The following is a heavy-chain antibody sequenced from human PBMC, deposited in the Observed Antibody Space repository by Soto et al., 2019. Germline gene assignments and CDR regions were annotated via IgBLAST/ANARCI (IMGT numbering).Heavy chain of an antibody. V-gene: IGHV4-34*01. D-gene: IGHD3-3*01. CDR1: GGSFSGYY. J-gene: IGHJ4*02. CDR2: INHSGST. Sequence: SETLSLTCAVYGGSFSGYYWSWIRQPPGKGLEWIGEINHSGSTNYNPSLKSRVTISVDTSKNQFSLKLSSVTAADTAVHYCARNEMVTIFGVVITSRFDYWGQGTLVTVSS. CDR3: ARNEMVTIFGVVITSRFDY.